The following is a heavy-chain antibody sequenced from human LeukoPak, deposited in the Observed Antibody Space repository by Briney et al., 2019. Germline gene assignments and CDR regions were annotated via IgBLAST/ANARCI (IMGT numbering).Heavy chain of an antibody. CDR3: ARRPLGNNWFDP. CDR2: IHYSGTT. CDR1: GGSISSYY. J-gene: IGHJ5*02. D-gene: IGHD2/OR15-2a*01. Sequence: TASETLSLTCTVSGGSISSYYWGWIRQPPGKGLEWIGSIHYSGTTYYNPSLKSRVTIFVDTSKNQFSLKLSSVTAADTAVYYCARRPLGNNWFDPWGQGTLVTVSS. V-gene: IGHV4-39*01.